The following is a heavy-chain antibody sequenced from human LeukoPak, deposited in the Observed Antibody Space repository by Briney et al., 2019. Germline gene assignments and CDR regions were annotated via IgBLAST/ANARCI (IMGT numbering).Heavy chain of an antibody. CDR3: ARAGEQQPLQLYYFDY. D-gene: IGHD6-13*01. Sequence: ASVKVSCKASGYTFTSYGISWVRQAPGQGLEWMGWINPYYGNTNYAQKLQGRVTMTTDTSTSTAYMELRSLKSDDTAVYYCARAGEQQPLQLYYFDYWGQGTLVTVSS. CDR1: GYTFTSYG. V-gene: IGHV1-18*01. J-gene: IGHJ4*02. CDR2: INPYYGNT.